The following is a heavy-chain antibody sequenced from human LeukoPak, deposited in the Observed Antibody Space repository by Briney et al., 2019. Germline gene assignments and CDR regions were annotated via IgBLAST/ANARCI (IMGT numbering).Heavy chain of an antibody. CDR2: ISGGVGST. CDR1: GFTFSSFA. D-gene: IGHD3-3*01. V-gene: IGHV3-23*01. Sequence: GGSLRLSCAASGFTFSSFAMSWVGQAPGKGPECVAGISGGVGSTYYAASVKGRFTISRDDSNNTLYLQMNSLRAEDTAIYCCVKYPTIGTLPNWFDPWGQGTLVTVSS. J-gene: IGHJ5*02. CDR3: VKYPTIGTLPNWFDP.